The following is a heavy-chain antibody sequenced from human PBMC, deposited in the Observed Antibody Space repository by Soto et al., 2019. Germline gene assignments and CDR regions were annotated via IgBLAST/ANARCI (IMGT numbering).Heavy chain of an antibody. CDR1: GGSISSGGYY. Sequence: QVQLQESGPGLVKPSQTLSLTCTVSGGSISSGGYYWNWIRQHPGKGLEWIGYVYYIGSTYYNPSRKSRVTISLDTSKNQFSLKLSSVTAADTAVYYCARSVFPWGQGTLVSVSS. J-gene: IGHJ5*02. CDR3: ARSVFP. CDR2: VYYIGST. V-gene: IGHV4-31*03.